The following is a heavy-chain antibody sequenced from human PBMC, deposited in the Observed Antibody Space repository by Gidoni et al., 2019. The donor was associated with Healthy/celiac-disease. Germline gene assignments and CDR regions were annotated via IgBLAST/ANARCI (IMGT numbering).Heavy chain of an antibody. Sequence: QVQLQQWGAGLLKPSETLSLTCAVYGGSFSGYYWSWIRQPPGKGLEWIGEINHSGSTNYNPSLKSRVTISVDTSKNQFSLKLSSVTAADTAVYYCARGRGSSGWYSPRHFDYWGQGTLVTVSS. D-gene: IGHD6-19*01. J-gene: IGHJ4*02. V-gene: IGHV4-34*01. CDR1: GGSFSGYY. CDR3: ARGRGSSGWYSPRHFDY. CDR2: INHSGST.